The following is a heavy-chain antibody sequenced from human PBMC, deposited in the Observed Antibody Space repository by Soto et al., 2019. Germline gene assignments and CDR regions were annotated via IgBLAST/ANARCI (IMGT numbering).Heavy chain of an antibody. Sequence: EVQLVESGGGLVQPGGSLRLSCAASGFTFNSYWMHWVRQAPGKGLVWVSRINSDESITDYADSVKGRFTISRDNAKNMLNLQMNSLRAQDTAVYYCARDFGPTIAARVPFDYWGQGSLVTVSS. CDR1: GFTFNSYW. CDR3: ARDFGPTIAARVPFDY. V-gene: IGHV3-74*01. D-gene: IGHD6-6*01. J-gene: IGHJ4*02. CDR2: INSDESIT.